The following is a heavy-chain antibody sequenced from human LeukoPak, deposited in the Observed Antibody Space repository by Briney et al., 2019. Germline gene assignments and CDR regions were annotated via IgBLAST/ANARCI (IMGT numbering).Heavy chain of an antibody. CDR3: ARAKVGATYP. D-gene: IGHD1-26*01. Sequence: SETLSLTCAVYGGSLSGYYWSWIRQPPGKGPELIGEINHSGSTNYNPSLTSRVTISVDTSKTQSSLKLSSVTAADTAVYYCARAKVGATYPWGQGTLVTVSS. CDR2: INHSGST. V-gene: IGHV4-34*01. J-gene: IGHJ5*02. CDR1: GGSLSGYY.